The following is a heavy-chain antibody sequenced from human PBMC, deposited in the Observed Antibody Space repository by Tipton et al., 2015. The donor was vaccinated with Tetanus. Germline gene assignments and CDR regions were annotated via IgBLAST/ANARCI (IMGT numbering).Heavy chain of an antibody. V-gene: IGHV1-18*01. D-gene: IGHD3-10*01. CDR1: GYTFTRYG. CDR2: ISGYNGNT. CDR3: ARDYFGSGSNYFFDY. Sequence: QLVQSGPEVKKPGASVKVSCKASGYTFTRYGLTWVRQAPGQGPEWLGWISGYNGNTKYAPKFQGRATMTTDTTTNTAYLELRSLRSDDTAVYFCARDYFGSGSNYFFDYWGRGTQVSVSS. J-gene: IGHJ4*02.